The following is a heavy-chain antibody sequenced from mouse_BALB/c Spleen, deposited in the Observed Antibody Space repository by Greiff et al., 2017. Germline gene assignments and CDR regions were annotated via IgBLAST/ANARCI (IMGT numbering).Heavy chain of an antibody. D-gene: IGHD2-3*01. CDR1: GYTFTSYT. CDR2: INPSSGYT. CDR3: ARGDGYYYAMDY. Sequence: VKLMESAAELARPGASVKMSCKASGYTFTSYTMHWVKQRPGQGLEWIGYINPSSGYTEYNQKFKDKTTLTADKSSSTAYMQLSSLTSEDSAVYYCARGDGYYYAMDYWGQGTSVTVSS. V-gene: IGHV1-4*02. J-gene: IGHJ4*01.